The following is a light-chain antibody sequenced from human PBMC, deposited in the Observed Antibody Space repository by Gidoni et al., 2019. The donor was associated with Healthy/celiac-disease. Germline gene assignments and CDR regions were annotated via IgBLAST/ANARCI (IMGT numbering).Light chain of an antibody. CDR3: QQYGSSPPRYT. Sequence: EIVLTQSPGTLSLSPGELATLSCRASQSVSSSYLAWYQQKPGQAPRLLIYCASSRATGIPDRFSGSGSGTDFTLIISRLEPEDFAVYYCQQYGSSPPRYTFGQXTKLEIK. CDR1: QSVSSSY. J-gene: IGKJ2*01. V-gene: IGKV3-20*01. CDR2: CAS.